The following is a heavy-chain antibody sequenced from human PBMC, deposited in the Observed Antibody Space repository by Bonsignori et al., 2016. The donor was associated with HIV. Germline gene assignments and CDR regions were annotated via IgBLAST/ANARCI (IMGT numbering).Heavy chain of an antibody. V-gene: IGHV3-66*01. J-gene: IGHJ6*03. Sequence: GGSLRLSCAVSAFSVSDNYMSWVRQAPGKGLEWVSVIYSGGSTHYADSVKGRFTISRDSSKNRVFLQMNSLRAEDTAVYYCAREWVNYYYMDVWGEGTTVTVSS. CDR3: AREWVNYYYMDV. CDR2: IYSGGST. CDR1: AFSVSDNY.